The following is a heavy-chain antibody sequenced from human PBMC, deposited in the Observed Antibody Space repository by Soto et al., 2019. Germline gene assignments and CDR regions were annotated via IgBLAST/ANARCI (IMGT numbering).Heavy chain of an antibody. J-gene: IGHJ4*02. D-gene: IGHD3-22*01. CDR2: INAGYGNT. V-gene: IGHV1-3*05. CDR1: GYNFSSYA. Sequence: QVQLVESGAEEKKPGASVRVSCTASGYNFSSYAIHWVRQAPEQRLEWMGWINAGYGNTKYSQKFQGRLTITRDTSASTVYMELSSLRSEDTAVYYCARIVYDSSGYNRYFDYWGQGTLVTVSS. CDR3: ARIVYDSSGYNRYFDY.